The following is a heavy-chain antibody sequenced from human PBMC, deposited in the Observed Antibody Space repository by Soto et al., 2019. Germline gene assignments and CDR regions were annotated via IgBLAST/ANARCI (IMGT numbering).Heavy chain of an antibody. CDR2: INPSGGST. D-gene: IGHD3-22*01. J-gene: IGHJ4*02. CDR3: ARAHDSSGYYYFDY. CDR1: GYTLTSNY. Sequence: ASVKVTCKESGYTLTSNYRQWVRQAPGQGLEWMGIINPSGGSTSYAQKFQGRVTMTRDTSTSTVYMELSSLRSEDTAVYYCARAHDSSGYYYFDYWGQGTLVTVS. V-gene: IGHV1-46*03.